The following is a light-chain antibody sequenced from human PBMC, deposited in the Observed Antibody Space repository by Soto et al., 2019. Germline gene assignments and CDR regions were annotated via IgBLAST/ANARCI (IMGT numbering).Light chain of an antibody. CDR1: QGIRKD. CDR3: QQYYSYPSLT. J-gene: IGKJ4*01. CDR2: AAS. V-gene: IGKV1-6*01. Sequence: IQMTQSPSSLSASVVDIVTITSLSSQGIRKDLGWYQVKPGKAPKLLIFAASTLQSGVPSRFSGSASGTDFTLTISCLQSEDFATYYCQQYYSYPSLTCGGGTKGDIK.